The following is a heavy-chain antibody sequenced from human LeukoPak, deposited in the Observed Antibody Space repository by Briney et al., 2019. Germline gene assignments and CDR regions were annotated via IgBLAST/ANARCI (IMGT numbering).Heavy chain of an antibody. CDR3: ASTSPHDSSRKHY. Sequence: ASVKVSCKASGYTFTGYYMHWVRQAPGQGLEWMGWIKHNSGGTNYAQKFQGRVTMTRDTSISTAYMELSRLRSDDTAVYYCASTSPHDSSRKHYWGQGTLVTVSS. CDR2: IKHNSGGT. CDR1: GYTFTGYY. V-gene: IGHV1-2*02. J-gene: IGHJ4*02. D-gene: IGHD3-22*01.